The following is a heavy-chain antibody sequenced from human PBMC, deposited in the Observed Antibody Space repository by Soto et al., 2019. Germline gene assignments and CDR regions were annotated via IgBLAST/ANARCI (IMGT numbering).Heavy chain of an antibody. CDR1: GGSISSGGYY. CDR2: IYYSGST. V-gene: IGHV4-31*03. CDR3: ARDNSSGWHHYFDY. Sequence: QVQLQESGPGLVKPSQTLSLTCTVSGGSISSGGYYWSWIRQHPGKGLEWIGYIYYSGSTYYNPSLKSRVTISVDTSKNQFSLKLSSVTAADTDVYYCARDNSSGWHHYFDYWGQGTLVTVSS. J-gene: IGHJ4*02. D-gene: IGHD6-19*01.